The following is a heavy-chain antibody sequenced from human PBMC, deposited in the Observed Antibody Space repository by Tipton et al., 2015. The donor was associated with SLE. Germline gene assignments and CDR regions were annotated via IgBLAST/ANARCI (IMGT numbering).Heavy chain of an antibody. J-gene: IGHJ6*03. V-gene: IGHV4-59*01. Sequence: TLSLTCTVSGDSINGYCWTWIRQPPGKGLEWVGYVYSSGFSDYNPSLRSRVTISLDTSKNQFSLRLSSATAADTAVYYCARVGHGFDDSGYNSHYYYYMDVWGKGTTVTVSS. CDR1: GDSINGYC. CDR3: ARVGHGFDDSGYNSHYYYYMDV. D-gene: IGHD3-22*01. CDR2: VYSSGFS.